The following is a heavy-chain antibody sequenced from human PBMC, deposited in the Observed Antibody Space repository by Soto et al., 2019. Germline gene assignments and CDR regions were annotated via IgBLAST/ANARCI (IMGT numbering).Heavy chain of an antibody. V-gene: IGHV1-69*01. CDR2: IIPIFGTT. J-gene: IGHJ6*01. D-gene: IGHD5-18*01. CDR3: ASLMDTGLVGYYSYGMDG. Sequence: QVQLVQSGAEVKKHWSSVRFSCKASGGTLSSYVIRWVSQAPVLRLEWMGGIIPIFGTTNYAQRFQGRVTITADEFTSTACLELSSLRSEDTAVYYCASLMDTGLVGYYSYGMDGWGQGTTVTVSS. CDR1: GGTLSSYV.